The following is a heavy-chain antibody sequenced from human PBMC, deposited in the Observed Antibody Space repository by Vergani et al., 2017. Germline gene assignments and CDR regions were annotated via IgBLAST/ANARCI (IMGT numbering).Heavy chain of an antibody. CDR3: ARLQYYYDSSGYYADAFDI. Sequence: EVQLVQSGAEVKKPGATVKISCKVSGYTFTDYYMHWVQQAPGKGLEWMGLVDPEDGETIYAEKFQGRVTITADTSTDTAYMELSSLRSEDTAVYYCARLQYYYDSSGYYADAFDIWGQGTMVTVSS. V-gene: IGHV1-69-2*01. J-gene: IGHJ3*02. CDR1: GYTFTDYY. D-gene: IGHD3-22*01. CDR2: VDPEDGET.